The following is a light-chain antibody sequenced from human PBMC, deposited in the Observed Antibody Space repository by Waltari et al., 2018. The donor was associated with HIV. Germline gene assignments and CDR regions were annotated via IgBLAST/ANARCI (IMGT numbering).Light chain of an antibody. J-gene: IGKJ1*01. CDR2: EAS. CDR3: QQYNSYSRT. Sequence: DIQMTQSPSTLSASVGDRVTITCRASQSINGWLAWYQRKPGKAPKLLIYEASTLQSGVPSRFSGSGSGTEFTLTISGLQPDDFATDYCQQYNSYSRTFGQGTKVEIK. CDR1: QSINGW. V-gene: IGKV1-5*03.